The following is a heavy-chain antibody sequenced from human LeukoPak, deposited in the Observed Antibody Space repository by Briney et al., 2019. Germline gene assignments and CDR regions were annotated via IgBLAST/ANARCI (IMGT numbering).Heavy chain of an antibody. D-gene: IGHD5-18*01. Sequence: ASVKVSCKASGYTFTGYFMHWVRQAPGQGLEWMGWINPNSGGTNYAQKFQGRVTMTRDTSISTAYMELSRLRSDDTAVYYCARNQSGKQLGLHYYYYYMDVWGKGPTVTVSS. CDR2: INPNSGGT. J-gene: IGHJ6*03. CDR1: GYTFTGYF. V-gene: IGHV1-2*02. CDR3: ARNQSGKQLGLHYYYYYMDV.